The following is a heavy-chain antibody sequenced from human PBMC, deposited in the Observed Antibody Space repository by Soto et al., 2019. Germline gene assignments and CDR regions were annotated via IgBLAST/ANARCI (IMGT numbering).Heavy chain of an antibody. D-gene: IGHD1-26*01. CDR1: GVSISSYY. J-gene: IGHJ4*02. Sequence: QLQESGPGLVKPSETLSLTCTVSGVSISSYYWSWIRQPPGKGLEWLGYTYYSGRTNYNPSLKNRATVSVDTSKNQFSLKLSSVTAADTAVYYCARARSHEWELLMPYFDSWGQGALVTVSS. CDR2: TYYSGRT. CDR3: ARARSHEWELLMPYFDS. V-gene: IGHV4-59*01.